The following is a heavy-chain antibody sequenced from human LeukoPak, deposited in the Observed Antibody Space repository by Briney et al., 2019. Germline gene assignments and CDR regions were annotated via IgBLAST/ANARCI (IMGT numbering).Heavy chain of an antibody. V-gene: IGHV1-69*01. Sequence: SVKVSCQASGGTFSSYAISWVRQAPGQGLEWMGGIIPIFGTANYAQKFQGRVTITADESTSTAYMELSSLRSEDTAVYYCASRSGSYLDYYYYYGMDVWGQGTTVTVSS. CDR3: ASRSGSYLDYYYYYGMDV. CDR2: IIPIFGTA. J-gene: IGHJ6*02. D-gene: IGHD1-26*01. CDR1: GGTFSSYA.